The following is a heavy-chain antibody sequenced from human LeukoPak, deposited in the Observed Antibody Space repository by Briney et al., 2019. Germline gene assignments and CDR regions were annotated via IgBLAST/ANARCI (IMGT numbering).Heavy chain of an antibody. V-gene: IGHV3-48*03. CDR2: ISTSGSTI. D-gene: IGHD2/OR15-2a*01. J-gene: IGHJ6*03. Sequence: GGSLRLSCAASGFTFSNYEMNWVRQAPGKGLEWISYISTSGSTIYYADSVKGRFTISRDNAKNSLYLQMNSLRAEDTAVYYCARKNYFYYYMDVWGKGTTVTISS. CDR1: GFTFSNYE. CDR3: ARKNYFYYYMDV.